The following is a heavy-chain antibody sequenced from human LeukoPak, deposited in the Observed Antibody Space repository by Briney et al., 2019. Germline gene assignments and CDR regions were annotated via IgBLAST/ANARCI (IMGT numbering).Heavy chain of an antibody. J-gene: IGHJ4*02. CDR2: MNHGGST. D-gene: IGHD1-14*01. V-gene: IGHV4-34*01. CDR1: GGSFSGYY. CDR3: ARGALSGNYVDY. Sequence: SETLSLTCAVYGGSFSGYYWTWIRQPPGKGLEWIGEMNHGGSTNYNPSLKSRVTISVDASKNQFSLKLSSVTAADTAVYYCARGALSGNYVDYWGQGTLVTVSS.